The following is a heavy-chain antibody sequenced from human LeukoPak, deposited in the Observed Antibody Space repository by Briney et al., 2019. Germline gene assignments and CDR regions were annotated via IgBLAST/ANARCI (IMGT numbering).Heavy chain of an antibody. CDR3: ARDYIAYDPLDY. V-gene: IGHV3-21*01. CDR2: ISSRSSSI. Sequence: GGSLRLSCAASGFTFSSYDMNWVRQAPGKGLEWVSSISSRSSSIYYADSVKGRFTISRDSAKNSLYLQMNSLRADDTAVYWCARDYIAYDPLDYWGQGTLVTVSS. CDR1: GFTFSSYD. J-gene: IGHJ4*02. D-gene: IGHD3-3*01.